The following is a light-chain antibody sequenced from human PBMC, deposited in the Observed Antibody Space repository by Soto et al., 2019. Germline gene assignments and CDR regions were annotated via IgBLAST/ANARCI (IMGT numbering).Light chain of an antibody. Sequence: DMHLSQSPPALSAFVGDRVTITCRASQNIDTYLNWYQQKPGKAPELLIHDASSLQSGVPSRFSGSGSGADFTLTIGSLQPEDFAVYYCPQSYSSPPTFGHGTKVDIK. CDR1: QNIDTY. V-gene: IGKV1-39*01. CDR2: DAS. CDR3: PQSYSSPPT. J-gene: IGKJ1*01.